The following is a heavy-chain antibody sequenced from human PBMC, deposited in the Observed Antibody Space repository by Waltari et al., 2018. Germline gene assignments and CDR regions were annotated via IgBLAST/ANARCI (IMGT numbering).Heavy chain of an antibody. V-gene: IGHV3-23*03. CDR2: IYSGGITT. CDR3: VKRFCDGDCYSDY. D-gene: IGHD2-21*01. J-gene: IGHJ4*02. Sequence: EVQLLESGGDLVQPGGSLRLSCAASGFTFSTYAMSWVRQAPGKGLGWVSAIYSGGITTYYADSVKGRFPISRDNSKNTVYLQMNSLRAEDTAVYYCVKRFCDGDCYSDYWGQGTLVTVSS. CDR1: GFTFSTYA.